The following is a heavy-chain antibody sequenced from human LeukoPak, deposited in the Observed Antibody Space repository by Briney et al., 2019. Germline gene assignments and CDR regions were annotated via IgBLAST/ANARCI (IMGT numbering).Heavy chain of an antibody. V-gene: IGHV1-18*04. Sequence: GASVKVSCKTSGYTFSRYGVSWVRQAPGQGLEWMGWISGYSGNTNYAQKVQGRVTMTTDTSTTTAYMELKSLRSDDTAVYYCAGVGCSGGDCFSSADHWGQGTLVTVSS. D-gene: IGHD2-21*02. CDR3: AGVGCSGGDCFSSADH. J-gene: IGHJ5*02. CDR2: ISGYSGNT. CDR1: GYTFSRYG.